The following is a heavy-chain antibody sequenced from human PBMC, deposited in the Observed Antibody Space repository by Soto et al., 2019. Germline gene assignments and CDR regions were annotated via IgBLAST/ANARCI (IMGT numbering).Heavy chain of an antibody. J-gene: IGHJ4*02. V-gene: IGHV4-30-4*01. CDR2: ISYSGSA. CDR1: GGSFTSDNYY. CDR3: ATMGTPATGLYYFDY. D-gene: IGHD2-15*01. Sequence: SETLSLTCAVSGGSFTSDNYYWSWIRQPPGKGLEWIGFISYSGSAYYNPSLKSRVTISVDTSKNQFSLNLSFVTAADTAVYYCATMGTPATGLYYFDYWGQGTLVTVSS.